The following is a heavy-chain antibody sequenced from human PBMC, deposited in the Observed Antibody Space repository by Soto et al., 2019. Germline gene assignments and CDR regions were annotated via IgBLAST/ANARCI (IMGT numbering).Heavy chain of an antibody. D-gene: IGHD2-2*01. Sequence: GGSLRLSCAASGFTVSSNYMSWVRQAPGKGLEWVSVIYSGGSTYYADSVKGRFTISRDNSKNTLYLQMNSLRAEDTAVYYCAIDRVEIVPASTRYYYYYFMDVWGKGTTVIVSS. CDR2: IYSGGST. CDR3: AIDRVEIVPASTRYYYYYFMDV. J-gene: IGHJ6*03. V-gene: IGHV3-66*01. CDR1: GFTVSSNY.